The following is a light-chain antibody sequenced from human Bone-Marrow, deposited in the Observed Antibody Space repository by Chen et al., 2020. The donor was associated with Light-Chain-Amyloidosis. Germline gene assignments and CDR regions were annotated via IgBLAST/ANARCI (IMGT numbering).Light chain of an antibody. Sequence: DVVMTTSPISMPVTLGQTDSISGRSRQGLVQRDGNTYLIWFQQRPGQSPRRLIYEVSKRDSGVRDRFSGSGSGTDFTLKISRVEAEDVGLYYCMQVTHWPPYTFGQGTKLEIK. CDR1: QGLVQRDGNTY. CDR3: MQVTHWPPYT. V-gene: IGKV2-30*02. CDR2: EVS. J-gene: IGKJ2*01.